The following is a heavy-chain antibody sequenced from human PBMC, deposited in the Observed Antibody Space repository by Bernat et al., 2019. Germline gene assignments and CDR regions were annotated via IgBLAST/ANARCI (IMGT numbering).Heavy chain of an antibody. CDR1: GFIFHAYV. Sequence: EVQLVESGGGVIQPGGSPRLSCAPSGFIFHAYVMHWVRQAPGMGLEWVSRISHDSSATSYADSVKGRFTISRDNSKNSLYLQMNSLRVEDTALYYCVRDNTNWAFDYWGRGTLVTVSS. CDR3: VRDNTNWAFDY. J-gene: IGHJ4*02. CDR2: ISHDSSAT. D-gene: IGHD7-27*01. V-gene: IGHV3-43*02.